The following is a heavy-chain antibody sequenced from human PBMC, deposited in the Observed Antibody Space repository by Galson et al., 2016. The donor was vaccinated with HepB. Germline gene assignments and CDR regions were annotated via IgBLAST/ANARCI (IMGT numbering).Heavy chain of an antibody. CDR2: ISDTSSNI. V-gene: IGHV3-48*02. J-gene: IGHJ3*01. CDR3: ARVGGRYYGDSFHL. CDR1: GFTFSSFG. Sequence: SLRLSCAASGFTFSSFGMNWVRQAPGKGLEWISYISDTSSNIYYADSVKGRFTISRDNVKNSLYLQMNSLRDEDTAVYFCARVGGRYYGDSFHLWGQGAMVTVSS. D-gene: IGHD1-26*01.